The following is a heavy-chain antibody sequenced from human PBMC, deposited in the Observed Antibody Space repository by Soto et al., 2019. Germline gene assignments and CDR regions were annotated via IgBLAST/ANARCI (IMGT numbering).Heavy chain of an antibody. D-gene: IGHD5-18*01. CDR3: ARGAMANFDY. CDR2: FIAMLGTP. CDR1: GGTFGSQG. Sequence: ASVKVSCKASGGTFGSQGIAWVRQAPGQGLEWMGGFIAMLGTPTYAKKVQGRATISADESLTSSYLELRSLRSEDTGVYFCARGAMANFDYWGQGTVVTVSS. V-gene: IGHV1-69*13. J-gene: IGHJ4*02.